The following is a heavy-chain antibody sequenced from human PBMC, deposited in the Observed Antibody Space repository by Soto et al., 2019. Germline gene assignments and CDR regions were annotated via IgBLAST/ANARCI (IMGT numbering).Heavy chain of an antibody. J-gene: IGHJ4*02. CDR3: ARDFPVLRYFDWPGYFDY. D-gene: IGHD3-9*01. CDR1: GFTFSDYY. CDR2: ISSSGSTI. V-gene: IGHV3-11*01. Sequence: GGSLRLSCAASGFTFSDYYMSWIRQAPGEGLEWVSYISSSGSTIYYADSVKGRFTISRDNAKNSLYLQMNSLRAEDTAVYYCARDFPVLRYFDWPGYFDYWGQGTLVTVSS.